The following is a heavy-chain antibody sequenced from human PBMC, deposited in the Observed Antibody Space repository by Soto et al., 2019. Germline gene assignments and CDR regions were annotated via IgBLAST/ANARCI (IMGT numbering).Heavy chain of an antibody. CDR1: GFTVSSNY. CDR2: ISSSSSTI. Sequence: QPGGPLRLSCAASGFTVSSNYMSWVRQAPGKGLEWISYISSSSSTICYAGSVKGRFTISRDNAKYSLSLQMTSLRDEDTAVYYCARDRSGPYYGMDVWGQGTTVNVSS. J-gene: IGHJ6*02. D-gene: IGHD2-15*01. CDR3: ARDRSGPYYGMDV. V-gene: IGHV3-48*02.